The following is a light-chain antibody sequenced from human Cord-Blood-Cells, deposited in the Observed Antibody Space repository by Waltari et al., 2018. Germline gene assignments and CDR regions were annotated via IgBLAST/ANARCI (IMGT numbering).Light chain of an antibody. J-gene: IGKJ1*01. CDR1: QSVSSN. CDR2: GAS. CDR3: QQYNNWPPART. Sequence: EIVMKQSPATLSVSPGERATLSFRASQSVSSNLAWYQQKPGQAPRLLIYGASTRATGIPARFSGSGSGTEFTLTISSLQSEDFAVYYCQQYNNWPPARTFGQGTKVEIK. V-gene: IGKV3-15*01.